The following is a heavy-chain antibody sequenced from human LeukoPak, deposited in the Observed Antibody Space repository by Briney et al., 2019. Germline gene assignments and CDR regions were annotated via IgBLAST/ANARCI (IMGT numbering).Heavy chain of an antibody. J-gene: IGHJ2*01. CDR1: GFTFSTYA. Sequence: PGGSLRLSCAASGFTFSTYAMTWVRKAPGKGLEWISYISSSGTTIHYADSVKGRFTISRDNAKNSLYLQMNSLRAEDTAVYYCARAFKVPSWYFALWGRGTLVTVSS. CDR2: ISSSGTTI. CDR3: ARAFKVPSWYFAL. V-gene: IGHV3-48*04.